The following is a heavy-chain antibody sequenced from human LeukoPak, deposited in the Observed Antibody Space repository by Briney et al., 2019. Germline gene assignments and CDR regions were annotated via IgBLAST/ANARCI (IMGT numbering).Heavy chain of an antibody. CDR1: GYSISSGYY. Sequence: SETLSLTCTVSGYSISSGYYWGWIRQPPGKGLEWIGSIYHSGSTCYNPSLKSRVTISVDTSKNQFSLKLSSVTAADTAVYYCAREGTIFGVVITYYFDYWGQGTLITVSS. J-gene: IGHJ4*02. CDR2: IYHSGST. CDR3: AREGTIFGVVITYYFDY. D-gene: IGHD3-3*01. V-gene: IGHV4-38-2*02.